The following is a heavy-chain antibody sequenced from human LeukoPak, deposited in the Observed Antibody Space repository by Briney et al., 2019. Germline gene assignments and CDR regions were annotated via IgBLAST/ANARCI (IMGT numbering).Heavy chain of an antibody. Sequence: PSETLSLTCAVCGGSFSGYYWSWIRQPPGKGLEWIGEINHSGSTNYNPSLKSRVTISVDTSKNQFSLKLSSVTAADTAVYYCARGRKYSSSWYQRFDPWGQGTLVTVSS. CDR1: GGSFSGYY. V-gene: IGHV4-34*01. D-gene: IGHD6-13*01. CDR2: INHSGST. J-gene: IGHJ5*02. CDR3: ARGRKYSSSWYQRFDP.